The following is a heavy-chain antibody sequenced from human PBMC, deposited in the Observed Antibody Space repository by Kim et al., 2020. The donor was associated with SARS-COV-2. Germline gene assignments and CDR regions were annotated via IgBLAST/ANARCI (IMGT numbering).Heavy chain of an antibody. J-gene: IGHJ4*02. CDR1: GSKVSTYW. CDR3: ATGPGVITNYYFEI. V-gene: IGHV5-51*01. CDR2: IHPRDSDV. D-gene: IGHD3-16*02. Sequence: GEPLKISCQASGSKVSTYWIGWVRQLPGKGLELMGVIHPRDSDVRYSQSFQGLVTISTDGSGASLHLSALKASDTALYYCATGPGVITNYYFEIWGQGTL.